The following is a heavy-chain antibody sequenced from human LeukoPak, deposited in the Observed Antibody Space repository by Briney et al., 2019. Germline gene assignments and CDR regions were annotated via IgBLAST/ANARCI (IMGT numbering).Heavy chain of an antibody. Sequence: SETLSLTCTVSGGSISSSSYYWGWIRQPPGKGLEWIGSIYYSGSTYYNPSLKSRVTISVDTSKNQFSLKLSSVTAADTAVYYCARRLTYYDILTGSLHYYYYMDVWGKGTTVTVSS. D-gene: IGHD3-9*01. CDR3: ARRLTYYDILTGSLHYYYYMDV. V-gene: IGHV4-39*07. J-gene: IGHJ6*03. CDR1: GGSISSSSYY. CDR2: IYYSGST.